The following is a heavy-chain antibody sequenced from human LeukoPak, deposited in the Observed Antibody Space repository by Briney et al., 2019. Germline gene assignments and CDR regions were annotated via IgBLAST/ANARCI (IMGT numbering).Heavy chain of an antibody. V-gene: IGHV3-13*01. J-gene: IGHJ4*02. CDR3: ARDACSGGRCYHDY. D-gene: IGHD2-15*01. CDR2: IGPRGDT. CDR1: GFTFSTYD. Sequence: GGSLRLSCAASGFTFSTYDMHWVRQATGKGLEWVSAIGPRGDTYYAGSVQGRFTISRENAKNSLYLQMNSLGAGDTAVYYCARDACSGGRCYHDYWGQGVPVTVSS.